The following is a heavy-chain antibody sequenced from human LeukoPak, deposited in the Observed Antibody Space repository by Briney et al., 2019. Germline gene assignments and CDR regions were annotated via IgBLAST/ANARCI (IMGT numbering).Heavy chain of an antibody. J-gene: IGHJ4*02. CDR3: ARDITIFGVVIRYFDY. CDR2: IKQDGSEK. V-gene: IGHV3-7*03. CDR1: GFTFSSYW. Sequence: PEGSLRLSCAASGFTFSSYWMSWVRQAPGKGLEWVANIKQDGSEKYYVDSVKGQFTISRDNAKNSLYLQMNSLRAEDTAVYYCARDITIFGVVIRYFDYWGQGTLVIVSS. D-gene: IGHD3-3*01.